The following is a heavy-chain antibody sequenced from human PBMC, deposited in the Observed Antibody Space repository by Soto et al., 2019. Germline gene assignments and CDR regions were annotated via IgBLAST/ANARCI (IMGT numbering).Heavy chain of an antibody. CDR3: AREAYSSSWETYYYYGMDV. V-gene: IGHV3-30-3*01. J-gene: IGHJ6*02. CDR2: ISYDGSNK. Sequence: VQLLESGGGLVQPGRSLRLSCAASGFTFSSYAMHWVRQAPGKGLEWVAVISYDGSNKYYADSVKGRFTISRDNSKNTLYLQMNSLRAEDTAVYYCAREAYSSSWETYYYYGMDVWGQGTTVTVSS. D-gene: IGHD6-13*01. CDR1: GFTFSSYA.